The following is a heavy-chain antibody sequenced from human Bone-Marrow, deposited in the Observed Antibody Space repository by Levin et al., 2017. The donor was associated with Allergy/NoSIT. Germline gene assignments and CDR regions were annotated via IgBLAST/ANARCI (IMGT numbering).Heavy chain of an antibody. CDR3: ASPLSYSYGQGLDAFDI. D-gene: IGHD5-18*01. CDR1: GFTFSSYS. V-gene: IGHV3-48*01. Sequence: GESLKISCAASGFTFSSYSMNWVRQAPGKGLEWVSYISSSSSTIYYADSVKGRFTISRDNAKNSLYLQMNSLRAEDTAVYYCASPLSYSYGQGLDAFDIWGQGTMVTVSS. CDR2: ISSSSSTI. J-gene: IGHJ3*02.